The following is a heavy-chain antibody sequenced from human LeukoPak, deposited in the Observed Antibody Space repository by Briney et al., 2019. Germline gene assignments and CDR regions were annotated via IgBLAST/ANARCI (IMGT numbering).Heavy chain of an antibody. CDR2: IYYSGST. J-gene: IGHJ6*02. Sequence: SETLSLTCTVSGGSISSYYWSWIRQPPGRGLEWIGYIYYSGSTNYNPSLKSRVTISVDTSKNQFSLKLSSVGAADTAVYYCAREYSAYDSGYYYYTMDVWGQGTTVTVSS. CDR1: GGSISSYY. CDR3: AREYSAYDSGYYYYTMDV. D-gene: IGHD5-12*01. V-gene: IGHV4-59*01.